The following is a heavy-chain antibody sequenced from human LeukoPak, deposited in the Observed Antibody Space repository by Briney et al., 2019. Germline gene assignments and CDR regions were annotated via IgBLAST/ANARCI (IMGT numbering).Heavy chain of an antibody. CDR1: GGSFSGYY. D-gene: IGHD1-1*01. V-gene: IGHV4-34*01. CDR3: ARARTTGTTLRTYYYYGMDV. J-gene: IGHJ6*04. CDR2: INHSGST. Sequence: PSETLSLTCAVYGGSFSGYYWSWIRQPPGKGLEWIGEINHSGSTNYNPSLKSRVTISVDTSKNQFSPKLSSVTAADTAVYYCARARTTGTTLRTYYYYGMDVWGKGTTVTVSS.